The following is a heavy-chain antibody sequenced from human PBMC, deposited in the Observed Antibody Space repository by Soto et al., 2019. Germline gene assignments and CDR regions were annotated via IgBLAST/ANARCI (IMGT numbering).Heavy chain of an antibody. CDR2: IRYDGSNQ. CDR3: AKEITAGATYSGPSYYAMDD. V-gene: IGHV3-33*06. CDR1: GFTFSTYG. J-gene: IGHJ6*02. D-gene: IGHD2-15*01. Sequence: LRLSCAASGFTFSTYGMHWVRQAPGKGLEWVAGIRYDGSNQYYADSVKGQFTISRDNSKNTLYMQMDSLRADDTAVYYCAKEITAGATYSGPSYYAMDDGGQGTTVTVSS.